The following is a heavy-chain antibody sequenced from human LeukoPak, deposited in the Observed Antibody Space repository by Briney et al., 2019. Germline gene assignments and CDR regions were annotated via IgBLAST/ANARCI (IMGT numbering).Heavy chain of an antibody. CDR3: ARAYYYDSRSSYYFDY. V-gene: IGHV4-34*01. D-gene: IGHD3-22*01. J-gene: IGHJ4*02. CDR2: INHSGST. Sequence: SETLSLTCADYGGSFSGYYWSWIRQPPGKGLEWIGEINHSGSTNYNPSLKSRVTISVDTSKNQFSLKPSSVTAADTAVYYCARAYYYDSRSSYYFDYWGQGTLVTVSS. CDR1: GGSFSGYY.